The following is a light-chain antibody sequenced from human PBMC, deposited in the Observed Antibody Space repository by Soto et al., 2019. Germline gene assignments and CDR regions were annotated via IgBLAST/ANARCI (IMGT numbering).Light chain of an antibody. CDR3: QHYNTYPWT. Sequence: DIHMTQSPSILSASMGGRVTLTCRASQSISSWLAWYQQKPGKAPNLLIHKASHLESGVPSRFSGSGSGTEFTLTISSLQPGDFATYYCQHYNTYPWTFGQGTKVDI. CDR1: QSISSW. CDR2: KAS. V-gene: IGKV1-5*03. J-gene: IGKJ1*01.